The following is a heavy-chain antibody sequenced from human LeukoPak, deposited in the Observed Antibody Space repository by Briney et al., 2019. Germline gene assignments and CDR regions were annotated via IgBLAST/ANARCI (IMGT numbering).Heavy chain of an antibody. J-gene: IGHJ3*02. V-gene: IGHV4-59*01. CDR2: IYYSGST. CDR3: ARARFSSWYLKGAFDI. Sequence: SETLSLTCTVSGGSISSYYWSWIRQPPGKGLEWIGFIYYSGSTNYNPSLKSRVTISVDTSKNQFSLKLSSVTAADTAVYYCARARFSSWYLKGAFDIWGQGTMVTVSS. CDR1: GGSISSYY. D-gene: IGHD6-13*01.